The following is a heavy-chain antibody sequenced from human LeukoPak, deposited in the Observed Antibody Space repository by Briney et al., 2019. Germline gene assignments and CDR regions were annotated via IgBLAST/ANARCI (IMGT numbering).Heavy chain of an antibody. Sequence: GESLKISCQGSGYRFIGYWIGWVRQMPGKGLEGMGIIYPGDSDTRYSPSFQGQVTISADKSISTAYLQWSSLKASDTAMYYCARRNSRSYDAFDIWGQGTMVTVSS. J-gene: IGHJ3*02. CDR1: GYRFIGYW. CDR3: ARRNSRSYDAFDI. V-gene: IGHV5-51*01. CDR2: IYPGDSDT. D-gene: IGHD6-13*01.